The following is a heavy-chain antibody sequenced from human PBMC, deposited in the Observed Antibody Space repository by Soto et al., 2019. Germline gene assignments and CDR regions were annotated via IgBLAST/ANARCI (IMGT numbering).Heavy chain of an antibody. CDR3: ASSHAGAHITAAVH. CDR1: GGSISSYY. V-gene: IGHV4-59*12. Sequence: SETLSLTCTVSGGSISSYYWSWIRQPPGKGLEWIGYIYYSGSTNYNPSLKSRVTISVDRSKNQFSLKLSSVTAADTAVFFWASSHAGAHITAAVHWGQGTLVTVSS. CDR2: IYYSGST. J-gene: IGHJ4*02. D-gene: IGHD6-13*01.